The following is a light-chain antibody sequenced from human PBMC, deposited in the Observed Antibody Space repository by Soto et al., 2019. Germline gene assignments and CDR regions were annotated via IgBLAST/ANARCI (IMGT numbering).Light chain of an antibody. V-gene: IGKV3-11*01. CDR3: QQRSNWPSIT. J-gene: IGKJ5*01. CDR1: QSVSSY. CDR2: DAS. Sequence: EIVLTQSPATLSLSPWGRAPLSCRASQSVSSYLALYQQKPGQAPRLLIYDASNRATGIPARFSGSGSGTDFTLTISSLEPEDFAVYYCQQRSNWPSITFGQGTRLEIK.